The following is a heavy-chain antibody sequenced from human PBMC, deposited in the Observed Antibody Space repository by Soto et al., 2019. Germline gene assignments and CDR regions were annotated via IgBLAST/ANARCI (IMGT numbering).Heavy chain of an antibody. CDR1: GYTFTSYG. V-gene: IGHV1-18*04. D-gene: IGHD6-13*01. J-gene: IGHJ5*02. CDR3: ARTGTAAAGNGVLNWFDP. Sequence: ASVKVSCKASGYTFTSYGISWVRQAPGQGLEWMGWISAYNGNTNYAQKLQGRVTMTTDTSTSTAYMDLRSLRSDDTAVYYCARTGTAAAGNGVLNWFDPWGQGTLVTVSS. CDR2: ISAYNGNT.